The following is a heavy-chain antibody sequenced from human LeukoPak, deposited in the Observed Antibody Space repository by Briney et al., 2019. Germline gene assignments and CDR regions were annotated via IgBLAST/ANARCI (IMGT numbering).Heavy chain of an antibody. J-gene: IGHJ6*02. CDR1: GASISTYY. CDR2: LFFGGST. CDR3: ARGGRNYYFYGMDV. V-gene: IGHV4-59*12. D-gene: IGHD3-16*01. Sequence: SETLSLTCTVSGASISTYYWSWIRQPPGKGLEWIGYLFFGGSTNYNPSLKSRVTISSDTSKNQFSLKLTSVTAADTAVYYCARGGRNYYFYGMDVWGQGTTVTVSS.